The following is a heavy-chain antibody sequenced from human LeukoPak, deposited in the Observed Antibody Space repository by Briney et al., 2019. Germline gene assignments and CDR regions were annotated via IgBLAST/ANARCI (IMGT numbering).Heavy chain of an antibody. CDR3: AIAIAAAGTLFDY. CDR1: GYTLTALS. Sequence: GASVRVSCKVSGYTLTALSMPCVRQAPGKGREWMGGFDPEDGETIDAKKFQGRVTMTEDTSTDTAYMELSSLRSEDTAVYYCAIAIAAAGTLFDYWGQGTLVTVSS. V-gene: IGHV1-24*01. CDR2: FDPEDGET. J-gene: IGHJ4*02. D-gene: IGHD6-13*01.